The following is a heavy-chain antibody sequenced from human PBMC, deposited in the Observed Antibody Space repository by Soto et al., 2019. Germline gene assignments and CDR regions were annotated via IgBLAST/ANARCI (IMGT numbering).Heavy chain of an antibody. J-gene: IGHJ2*01. CDR1: GFTFSTYT. CDR3: AKDGGFDYGFWYFDL. CDR2: ISYDGSTK. V-gene: IGHV3-30-3*01. D-gene: IGHD4-17*01. Sequence: QVQLVESGGGVVQPGRSLRLSCVASGFTFSTYTMHWVRQAPGKGLDWVAVISYDGSTKYYADSVKGRFTFSRDNSKNTLYLQMNSLRAEDTAVYYCAKDGGFDYGFWYFDLWGRGTLVTVSS.